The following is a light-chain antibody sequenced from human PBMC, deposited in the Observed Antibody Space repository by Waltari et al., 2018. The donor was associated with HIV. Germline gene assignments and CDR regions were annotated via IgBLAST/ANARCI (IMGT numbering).Light chain of an antibody. V-gene: IGKV1D-16*01. J-gene: IGKJ1*01. CDR1: HTVRSS. CDR3: QQYYTFPRT. Sequence: DIQITQSPPSLSASVGQRVTITCRASHTVRSSLALYQQRPGKAPKSLVYGASKLQTEVPSRFSAGGSGKNFSLTINSLKPEDFATYICQQYYTFPRTFGRGTRVDMK. CDR2: GAS.